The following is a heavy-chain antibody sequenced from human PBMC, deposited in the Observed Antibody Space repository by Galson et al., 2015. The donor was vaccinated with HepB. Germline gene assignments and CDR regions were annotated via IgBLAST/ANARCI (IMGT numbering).Heavy chain of an antibody. CDR3: ARAPAHRYSSGWYRNYLDY. CDR1: GGSFSGYY. CDR2: INHSGST. Sequence: SLTCAVYGGSFSGYYWSWIRQPPGKGLEWIGEINHSGSTNYNPSLKSRVTISVDTSKNQFSLKLGSVTAADTAVYYCARAPAHRYSSGWYRNYLDYWGQGTLVTVSS. J-gene: IGHJ4*02. V-gene: IGHV4-34*01. D-gene: IGHD6-19*01.